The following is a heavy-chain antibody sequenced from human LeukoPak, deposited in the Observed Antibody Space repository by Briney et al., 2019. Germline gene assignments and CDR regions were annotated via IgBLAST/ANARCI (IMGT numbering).Heavy chain of an antibody. V-gene: IGHV3-30-3*01. J-gene: IGHJ4*02. CDR3: AKGHLGDTYYYDSSGYRRFDY. Sequence: PGRSLRLSCAASGFTFSSYAMHWVRQAPGKGLEWVAVISYDGSNKYYADSVKGRFTISRDNSKNTLYLQMNSLRAEDTAVYYCAKGHLGDTYYYDSSGYRRFDYWGQGTLVTVSS. D-gene: IGHD3-22*01. CDR2: ISYDGSNK. CDR1: GFTFSSYA.